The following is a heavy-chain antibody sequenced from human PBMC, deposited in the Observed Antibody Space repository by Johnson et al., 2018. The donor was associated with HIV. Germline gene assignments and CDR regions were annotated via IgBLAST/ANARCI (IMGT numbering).Heavy chain of an antibody. D-gene: IGHD6-19*01. CDR2: ISYDGSNK. CDR3: AKGGSAVAVAFDI. V-gene: IGHV3-30*04. J-gene: IGHJ3*02. CDR1: GFTFNSYA. Sequence: QVQLVESGGGVVQPGRSLRLSCAASGFTFNSYAMHWVRQAPGKGLEWVAVISYDGSNKYYADSVKSRFTISRDSSKNTLYLQMNSLRAEDTAVYYCAKGGSAVAVAFDIWGQGTMVTVSS.